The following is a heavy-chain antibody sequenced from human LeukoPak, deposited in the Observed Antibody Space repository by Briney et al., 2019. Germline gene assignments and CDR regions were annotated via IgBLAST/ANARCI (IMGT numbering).Heavy chain of an antibody. CDR3: ARSPRGNWFDP. CDR2: ISAYNGNT. V-gene: IGHV1-18*01. Sequence: ASVKVSCKASGYTFTSYGISWVRQAPGQGLEWMGWISAYNGNTNYAQKLQGRVTMTTDTSTRTAYMELRSLRSYGTAVYYCARSPRGNWFDPWGQGTLVTVSS. J-gene: IGHJ5*02. CDR1: GYTFTSYG. D-gene: IGHD3-10*01.